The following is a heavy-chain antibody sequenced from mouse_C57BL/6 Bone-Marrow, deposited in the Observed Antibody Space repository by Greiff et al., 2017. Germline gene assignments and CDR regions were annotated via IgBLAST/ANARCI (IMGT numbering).Heavy chain of an antibody. D-gene: IGHD1-3*01. CDR2: ISSGGSYT. CDR1: GFTFSSYG. CDR3: ASHFTTVGYFDY. J-gene: IGHJ2*01. V-gene: IGHV5-6*02. Sequence: EVMLVESGGDLVKPGGSLKLSCAASGFTFSSYGMSWVRQTPDKRLEWVATISSGGSYTYYPDSVKGRFTISRDTAKNTLYLQMSSLQSEDTAMXYCASHFTTVGYFDYWGQGTTLTVSS.